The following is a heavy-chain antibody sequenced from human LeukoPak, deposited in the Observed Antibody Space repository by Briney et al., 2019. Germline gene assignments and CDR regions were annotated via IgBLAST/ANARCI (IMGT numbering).Heavy chain of an antibody. CDR3: ARDGGAARPVGYYYYMDV. V-gene: IGHV4-4*07. Sequence: SETLSLTCTVSGGSISSYYWGWNRQPAGKGLEWIGRIYTSGSTNYNPSLKSRVTMSVDTSKNQFSLKLSSVTAADTAVYYGARDGGAARPVGYYYYMDVWGKGTTVTVSS. CDR1: GGSISSYY. CDR2: IYTSGST. J-gene: IGHJ6*03. D-gene: IGHD6-6*01.